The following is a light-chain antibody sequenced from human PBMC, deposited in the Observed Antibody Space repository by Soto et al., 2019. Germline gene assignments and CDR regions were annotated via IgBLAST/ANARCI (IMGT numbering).Light chain of an antibody. CDR3: AAWDDSLNGPV. CDR2: NTY. CDR1: SSNLGSNS. V-gene: IGLV1-44*01. Sequence: QSVLTQPPSASETPGQRVIISCSGSSSNLGSNSGNWYQQLPGTAPKLLIYNTYQRPLGVPDRFSGSKSGTSASLAISGLQSEDEGDYFCAAWDDSLNGPVFGGGTKVTVL. J-gene: IGLJ3*02.